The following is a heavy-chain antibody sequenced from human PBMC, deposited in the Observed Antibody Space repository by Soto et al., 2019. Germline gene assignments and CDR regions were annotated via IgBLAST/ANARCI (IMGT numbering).Heavy chain of an antibody. CDR2: IDPSDSYT. V-gene: IGHV5-10-1*01. J-gene: IGHJ6*02. Sequence: GESLKISCKGSGYSFTSYWISWVRQMPGKGLEWMGRIDPSDSYTNYSPSFQGHVTISADKSISTAYLQWSSLKASDTAMYYCASPLYSGSYYYGMDVWGQGTTVTVSS. CDR1: GYSFTSYW. CDR3: ASPLYSGSYYYGMDV. D-gene: IGHD1-26*01.